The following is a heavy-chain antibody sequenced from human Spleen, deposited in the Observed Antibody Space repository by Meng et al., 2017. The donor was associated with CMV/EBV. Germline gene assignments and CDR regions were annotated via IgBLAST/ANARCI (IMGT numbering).Heavy chain of an antibody. CDR3: AKGESSGYYSSIDQV. V-gene: IGHV4-30-4*01. J-gene: IGHJ4*02. Sequence: QVYLQETGPGLVKPSQTLSLTCIVSGGSISRGDYYWTWIRQSPGKGLEWIGYIAYSGITYYNPSLESRVIISRDTSKNQFSLKLSSVTAADTAVYYCAKGESSGYYSSIDQVWGQGTLVTVSS. D-gene: IGHD3-22*01. CDR2: IAYSGIT. CDR1: GGSISRGDYY.